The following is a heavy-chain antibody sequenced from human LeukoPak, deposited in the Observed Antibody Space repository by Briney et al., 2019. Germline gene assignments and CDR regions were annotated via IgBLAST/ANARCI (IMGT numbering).Heavy chain of an antibody. CDR2: INHSGST. J-gene: IGHJ3*02. V-gene: IGHV4-34*01. CDR3: ARGEMRNGYSEAAFDI. CDR1: GGSFSGYY. Sequence: SETLSLTCAVYGGSFSGYYWSWIRQPPGKGLEWIGEINHSGSTNYNPSLKSRVTISVDTSKNQFSLKMSSVTAADTAVYYCARGEMRNGYSEAAFDIWGQGTMVTVSS. D-gene: IGHD5-24*01.